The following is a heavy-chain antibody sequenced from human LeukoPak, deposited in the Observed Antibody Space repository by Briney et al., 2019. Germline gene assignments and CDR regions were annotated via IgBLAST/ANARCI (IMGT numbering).Heavy chain of an antibody. V-gene: IGHV3-33*08. CDR2: VWFDGVSK. J-gene: IGHJ4*02. D-gene: IGHD5-24*01. Sequence: GGSLRLSCAASGFTFSSYGMHWVRQAPGKGLEWVSVVWFDGVSKNYADSVKGRFTISRDNSKNTLSLEMNSLRAEDTALYFCARDRRGDASNSERFDFWGQGTRVTVSS. CDR3: ARDRRGDASNSERFDF. CDR1: GFTFSSYG.